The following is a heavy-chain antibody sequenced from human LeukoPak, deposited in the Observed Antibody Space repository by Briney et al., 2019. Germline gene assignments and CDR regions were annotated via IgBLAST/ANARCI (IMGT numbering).Heavy chain of an antibody. V-gene: IGHV4-59*08. D-gene: IGHD4-17*01. CDR3: ARHRDYGDFDY. Sequence: SETLSLTCTVSGGSISSYYWSWIRQPPGKGLEWIGYSYYSGSTNYNPSLKSRVTISVDTSKNQFSLKLSSVTAADTAVYYCARHRDYGDFDYWGQGTLVTVSS. CDR2: SYYSGST. J-gene: IGHJ4*02. CDR1: GGSISSYY.